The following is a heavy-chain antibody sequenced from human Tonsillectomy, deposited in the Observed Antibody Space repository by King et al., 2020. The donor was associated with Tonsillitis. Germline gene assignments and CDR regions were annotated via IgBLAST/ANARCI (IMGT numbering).Heavy chain of an antibody. D-gene: IGHD5-12*01. CDR2: IYASGST. CDR3: ARDAGLSGYDYFDY. CDR1: GGSISSYY. Sequence: MQLQESGPGLVKPSETLSLTCTVSGGSISSYYWSWIRQSAGKGLEWIGRIYASGSTNYNPSLKSRVTLSVDMSKNQFSLKVSSVTAADTAVYFCARDAGLSGYDYFDYWGQGTLVTVSS. J-gene: IGHJ4*02. V-gene: IGHV4-4*07.